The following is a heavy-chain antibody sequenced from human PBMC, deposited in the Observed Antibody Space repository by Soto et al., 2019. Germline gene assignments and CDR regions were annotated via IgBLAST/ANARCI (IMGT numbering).Heavy chain of an antibody. V-gene: IGHV3-23*01. CDR2: ISDSGAGT. J-gene: IGHJ4*02. Sequence: EVHLLESGGGLVQPGESLRLSCGGSGFTFSSCVMTWVRQAPGKGLEWVSCISDSGAGTHYADSVKGRFTISRDNSKNTMYLPMNNLGAEDTGVYYCAKGLSNGRWYAADWGQGTLVTVSS. CDR1: GFTFSSCV. CDR3: AKGLSNGRWYAAD. D-gene: IGHD2-15*01.